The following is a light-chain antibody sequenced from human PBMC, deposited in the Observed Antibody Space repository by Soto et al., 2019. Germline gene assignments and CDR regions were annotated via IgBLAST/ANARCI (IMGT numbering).Light chain of an antibody. V-gene: IGLV2-11*01. CDR1: SSDVGGYNY. J-gene: IGLJ2*01. CDR2: DVS. Sequence: QSALTQPRSVSGSPGQSVTISCTGTSSDVGGYNYVSWYQPHPGKAPKLMIYDVSKRPSGVPDRFSGSKSGNTASLTISGLQAEDEADYYCCSYGGSYTDVVFGGGTKLTVL. CDR3: CSYGGSYTDVV.